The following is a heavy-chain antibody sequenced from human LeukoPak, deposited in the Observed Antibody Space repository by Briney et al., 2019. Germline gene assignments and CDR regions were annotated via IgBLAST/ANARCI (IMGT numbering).Heavy chain of an antibody. CDR3: AKSLGIAVAGPAYYFDY. D-gene: IGHD6-19*01. CDR2: ISGSGGST. CDR1: GFTFSSYA. Sequence: AGGSLRLSCAASGFTFSSYAMSWVRQAPGKGLEWVSAISGSGGSTYYADSVKGRFTISRDNSKNTLYLQMNSLRAEDTAVYYCAKSLGIAVAGPAYYFDYWGRGTLVTVSS. J-gene: IGHJ4*02. V-gene: IGHV3-23*01.